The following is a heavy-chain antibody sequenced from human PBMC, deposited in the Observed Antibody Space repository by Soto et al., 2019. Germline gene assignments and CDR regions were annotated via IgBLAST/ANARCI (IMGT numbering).Heavy chain of an antibody. Sequence: EVHLVESGGGLVQPGRSLRLSCAASGFTFDDFAMHWVRQVPGKGREWVSSISWNSGNIVYADSVKGRFTISRDSAKNSLYLQMNSLRTEDTALYYCAKGAVTSIFGYFDYWGQGTLVTVSS. D-gene: IGHD3-3*01. CDR1: GFTFDDFA. V-gene: IGHV3-9*01. CDR3: AKGAVTSIFGYFDY. CDR2: ISWNSGNI. J-gene: IGHJ4*02.